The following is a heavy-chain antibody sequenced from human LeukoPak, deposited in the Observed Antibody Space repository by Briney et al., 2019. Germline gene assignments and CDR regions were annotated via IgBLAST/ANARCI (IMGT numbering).Heavy chain of an antibody. J-gene: IGHJ4*02. D-gene: IGHD4-23*01. CDR1: GYSFTNYW. V-gene: IGHV5-51*01. CDR2: INPADSDT. Sequence: GESLKISCQGSGYSFTNYWIGWVRQMPGKGLEWIGIINPADSDTRKSPPFHGQVTISADKSISTAYLQWSSLKAADSAMYYCARVMYGGKEGTFDYWGQGTLVTVSS. CDR3: ARVMYGGKEGTFDY.